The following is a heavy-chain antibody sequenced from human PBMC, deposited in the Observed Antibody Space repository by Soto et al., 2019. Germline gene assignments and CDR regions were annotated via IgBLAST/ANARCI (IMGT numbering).Heavy chain of an antibody. Sequence: QVQLVESGGGVVQPGRSLRLSCAASGFTFSSYGMHWVRQAPGKGLERVAVISYDGSNKYYADSVKGRFTISRDNSKNTLYLQMNSLRAEDTAVYYCANDTLGLLWFGELDYWGQGTLVTVSS. V-gene: IGHV3-30*18. CDR3: ANDTLGLLWFGELDY. CDR2: ISYDGSNK. CDR1: GFTFSSYG. J-gene: IGHJ4*02. D-gene: IGHD3-10*01.